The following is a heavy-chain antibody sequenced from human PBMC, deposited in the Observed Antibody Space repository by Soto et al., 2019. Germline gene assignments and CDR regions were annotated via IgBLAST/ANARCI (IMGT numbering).Heavy chain of an antibody. CDR2: IWYDGSNK. J-gene: IGHJ3*02. CDR1: GFTFSSYG. D-gene: IGHD1-7*01. CDR3: ARGSRELRDAFDI. V-gene: IGHV3-33*01. Sequence: GGSLRLSCAASGFTFSSYGMHWVRQAPGKGLEWVAVIWYDGSNKYYADSVKGRFTISRDNSKNTLYLQMNSLRAEDTAVYYCARGSRELRDAFDIWGQGTMVT.